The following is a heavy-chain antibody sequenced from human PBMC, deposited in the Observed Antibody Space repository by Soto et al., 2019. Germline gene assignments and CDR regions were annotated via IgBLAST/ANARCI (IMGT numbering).Heavy chain of an antibody. D-gene: IGHD3-3*01. Sequence: EVQLLESGGGLVQPGGSLRLSCAASGFTFSSYAMSWVRQAPGKGLEWVSAISGSGGSTYYADSVKGRFTISRDNSKTTLYLQMNSLRAEDTAVYYCAKLDYDFWSGSYYGMDVWGQGTTVTVSS. V-gene: IGHV3-23*01. CDR1: GFTFSSYA. CDR2: ISGSGGST. J-gene: IGHJ6*02. CDR3: AKLDYDFWSGSYYGMDV.